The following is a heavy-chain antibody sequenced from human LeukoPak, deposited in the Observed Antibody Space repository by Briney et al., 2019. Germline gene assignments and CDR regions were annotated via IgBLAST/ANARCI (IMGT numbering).Heavy chain of an antibody. CDR1: GFTFSSYG. V-gene: IGHV3-48*04. CDR3: AKAKGGVVVITTTRRYFDY. Sequence: GGSLRLSCAASGFTFSSYGMNWVRQAPGKGLEWVSYISSSGSTIYYADSVKGRFTISRDNAKNSLYLQMNSLRAEDTAVYYCAKAKGGVVVITTTRRYFDYWGQGTLVTVSS. CDR2: ISSSGSTI. D-gene: IGHD3-22*01. J-gene: IGHJ4*02.